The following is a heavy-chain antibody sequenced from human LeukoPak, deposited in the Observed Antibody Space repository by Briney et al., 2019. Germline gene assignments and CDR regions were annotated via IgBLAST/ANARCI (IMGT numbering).Heavy chain of an antibody. Sequence: SETLSLTCDVSGGSISSGLYSWSWIRQPLGKGLEWIGYIYHTGSTYYNPSLKSRVTISVDTSKNQFSLKLNSVTATDTAVYYCARHYGPWGQGTLVTVSS. D-gene: IGHD3-16*01. CDR1: GGSISSGLYS. V-gene: IGHV4-30-2*01. CDR3: ARHYGP. CDR2: IYHTGST. J-gene: IGHJ4*02.